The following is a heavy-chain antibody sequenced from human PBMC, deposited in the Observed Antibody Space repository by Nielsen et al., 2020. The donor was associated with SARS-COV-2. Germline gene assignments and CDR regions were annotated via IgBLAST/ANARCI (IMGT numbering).Heavy chain of an antibody. CDR2: IYSGGST. D-gene: IGHD3-16*02. Sequence: GESLKISCAASGFTVSSNYMNWVRQAPGKGLEWVSVIYSGGSTFYADSVKGRFTISRDNSKNTLYLQMNSLRAEDTAVYYCARGPITFGGVIVPFDYWGHGTLVTVSS. V-gene: IGHV3-53*01. CDR1: GFTVSSNY. J-gene: IGHJ4*01. CDR3: ARGPITFGGVIVPFDY.